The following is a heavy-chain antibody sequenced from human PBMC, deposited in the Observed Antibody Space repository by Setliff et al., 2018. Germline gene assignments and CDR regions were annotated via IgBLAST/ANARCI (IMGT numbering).Heavy chain of an antibody. Sequence: SETLSLTCAVSGYSISSGYYWGWIRQPPGKGLELIGYIHHSGSTYYNPSLKSRVTISADTSKNQFSLTLTSVPATDTAVYYCARHFSSSWYFDYWGQGTQVTVSS. V-gene: IGHV4-38-2*01. CDR2: IHHSGST. CDR1: GYSISSGYY. CDR3: ARHFSSSWYFDY. J-gene: IGHJ4*02. D-gene: IGHD6-13*01.